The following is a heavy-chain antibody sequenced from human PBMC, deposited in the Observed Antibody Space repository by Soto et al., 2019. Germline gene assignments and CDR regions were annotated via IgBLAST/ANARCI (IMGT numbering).Heavy chain of an antibody. Sequence: ASVKVSCKASGYTFTSYDINWVRQATGQGLEWMGWMNPNSGNTGYAQKFQGRVTMTRDTSMSTVYMELSSLRSEDTAVYYCALGYCSSTSCSHYYYYYMDVWGKGTTVTVS. CDR2: MNPNSGNT. CDR3: ALGYCSSTSCSHYYYYYMDV. D-gene: IGHD2-2*01. V-gene: IGHV1-8*01. J-gene: IGHJ6*03. CDR1: GYTFTSYD.